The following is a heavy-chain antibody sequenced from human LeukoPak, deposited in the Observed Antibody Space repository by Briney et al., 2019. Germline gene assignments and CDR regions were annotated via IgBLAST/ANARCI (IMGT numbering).Heavy chain of an antibody. D-gene: IGHD5-18*01. CDR3: ARMRQWIRLGFDY. Sequence: SETLSLTCTVSGGSISSSSYYWGWIRQPPGKGLEWIGSIYYSGSTYYNPSLKSRVTISVDTSKNQFSLKLSSVTAADTAVYYCARMRQWIRLGFDYWGQGTLVTVSS. CDR2: IYYSGST. CDR1: GGSISSSSYY. J-gene: IGHJ4*02. V-gene: IGHV4-39*01.